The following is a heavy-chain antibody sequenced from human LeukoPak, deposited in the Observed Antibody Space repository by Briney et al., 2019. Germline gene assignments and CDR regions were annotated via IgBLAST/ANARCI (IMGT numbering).Heavy chain of an antibody. CDR3: TRHGPRDCGGDCSPLDY. V-gene: IGHV3-73*01. J-gene: IGHJ4*02. CDR2: IRSKANSYAT. D-gene: IGHD2-21*01. Sequence: GGSLRLSCAASGFTFSGSAMHWVRQASGKGLEWVGRIRSKANSYATAYAASVKGRFTISRDDSKNTAYLQMNSLKTEDTAAYYCTRHGPRDCGGDCSPLDYWGQGTLVTVSS. CDR1: GFTFSGSA.